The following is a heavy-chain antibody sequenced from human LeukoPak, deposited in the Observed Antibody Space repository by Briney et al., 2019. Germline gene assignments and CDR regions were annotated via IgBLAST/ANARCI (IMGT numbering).Heavy chain of an antibody. CDR3: ARGYYDCSGPKSYYFDY. D-gene: IGHD3-22*01. CDR2: INHSGST. Sequence: SSETLSLTCAVYGGSFSGYYWSWIRQPPGKGLEWIGEINHSGSTNYNPSLKSRVTISVDTSKNQFSLKLSSVTAADTAVYYCARGYYDCSGPKSYYFDYWGQGTLVTVSS. CDR1: GGSFSGYY. V-gene: IGHV4-34*01. J-gene: IGHJ4*02.